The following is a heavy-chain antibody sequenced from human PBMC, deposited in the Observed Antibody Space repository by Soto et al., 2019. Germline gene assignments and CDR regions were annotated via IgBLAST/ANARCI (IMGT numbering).Heavy chain of an antibody. CDR1: GFTFSSYG. CDR2: ISYDGSNK. J-gene: IGHJ4*02. Sequence: GGSLRLSCAASGFTFSSYGMHWVRQAPGKGLEWVAVISYDGSNKYYADSVKGRFTISRDNSKNTLYLQMNSLRAEDTAVYYWEKFGGGSSKTQIRGVFDYGGRETWVP. V-gene: IGHV3-30*18. D-gene: IGHD3-10*01. CDR3: EKFGGGSSKTQIRGVFDY.